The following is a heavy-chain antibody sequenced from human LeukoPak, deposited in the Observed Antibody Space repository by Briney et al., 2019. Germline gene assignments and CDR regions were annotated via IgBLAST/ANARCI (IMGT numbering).Heavy chain of an antibody. V-gene: IGHV4-38-2*01. Sequence: SETLSLTCVASGYSISSGYYWGWIRQPPGKGLEYIGIIYHSGNTYYNPSLKSRVTISVDTSKNQFSLKLRSVTAADAAVYYCARVRFFDSSGYYYDFDYWGQGALVTVSS. D-gene: IGHD3-22*01. CDR2: IYHSGNT. J-gene: IGHJ4*02. CDR1: GYSISSGYY. CDR3: ARVRFFDSSGYYYDFDY.